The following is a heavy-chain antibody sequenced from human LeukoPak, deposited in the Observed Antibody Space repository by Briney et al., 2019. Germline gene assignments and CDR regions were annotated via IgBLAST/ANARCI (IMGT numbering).Heavy chain of an antibody. Sequence: SETLSLTCTVSGGSISSSSYYWGWIRQPPGKGLEWLGSIYYSGSTYYNPSLKSRVTISVDTSKNQFSLKLSSVTAADTAVYYCARGLGGYDSSGYYYSNWFDPWGQGTLVTVSS. J-gene: IGHJ5*02. CDR2: IYYSGST. D-gene: IGHD3-22*01. V-gene: IGHV4-39*07. CDR3: ARGLGGYDSSGYYYSNWFDP. CDR1: GGSISSSSYY.